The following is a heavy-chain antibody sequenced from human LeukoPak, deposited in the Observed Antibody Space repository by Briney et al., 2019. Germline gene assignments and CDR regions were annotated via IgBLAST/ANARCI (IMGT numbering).Heavy chain of an antibody. CDR2: INYSGST. D-gene: IGHD3-22*01. Sequence: SETLSLTCTVSGGSISSSSYYWGWIRQPPGKGLEWIGNINYSGSTYYNPSVKSRVTISVDKSKNQFSLKLSSVTAADTAVYYCAAPADRYYYDSSGYYAFDIWGQGTMVTVSS. J-gene: IGHJ3*02. CDR1: GGSISSSSYY. V-gene: IGHV4-39*07. CDR3: AAPADRYYYDSSGYYAFDI.